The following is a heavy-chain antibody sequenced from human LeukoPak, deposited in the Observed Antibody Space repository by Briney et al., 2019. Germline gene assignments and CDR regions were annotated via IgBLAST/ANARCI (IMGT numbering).Heavy chain of an antibody. D-gene: IGHD5-24*01. CDR3: AINLRDGGDYFDY. V-gene: IGHV1-69*04. J-gene: IGHJ4*02. CDR1: GGTFSSYA. CDR2: IIPIFGLA. Sequence: GASVKVSCKASGGTFSSYAISWVRQAPGQGLGWMGRIIPIFGLANYAQKFQGRVTITADKSTSTAYMELSSLRSEDTAVYYCAINLRDGGDYFDYWGQGTLVTVSS.